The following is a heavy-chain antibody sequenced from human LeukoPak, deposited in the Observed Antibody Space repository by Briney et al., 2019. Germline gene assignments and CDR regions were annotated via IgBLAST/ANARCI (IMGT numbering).Heavy chain of an antibody. CDR3: ARAVDNSVGL. J-gene: IGHJ4*02. CDR1: GGSISSYY. Sequence: KPSETLSLTCTVSGGSISSYYWSWIRQPPGKGLEWIGYIYYSGSTNYNPSLKSRVTISVDTSKNQFSLKLNSVTAADTALYYCARAVDNSVGLWGQGILVTVSS. CDR2: IYYSGST. V-gene: IGHV4-59*08. D-gene: IGHD5/OR15-5a*01.